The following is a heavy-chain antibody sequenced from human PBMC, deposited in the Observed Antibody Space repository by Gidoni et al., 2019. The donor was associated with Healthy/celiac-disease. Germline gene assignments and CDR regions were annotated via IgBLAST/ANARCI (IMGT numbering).Heavy chain of an antibody. Sequence: EVQLVESGGGLVQPGRSLRLSCAASGFTFDDYAMHWVRQAPGKGLEWVSGISLNSGSIGYADSVKGRFTISRDNAKNSLYLQMNSLRAEDTALYYCAKDLRGSGGSSGAFDIWGQGTMVTVSS. J-gene: IGHJ3*02. CDR2: ISLNSGSI. CDR1: GFTFDDYA. CDR3: AKDLRGSGGSSGAFDI. V-gene: IGHV3-9*01. D-gene: IGHD2-15*01.